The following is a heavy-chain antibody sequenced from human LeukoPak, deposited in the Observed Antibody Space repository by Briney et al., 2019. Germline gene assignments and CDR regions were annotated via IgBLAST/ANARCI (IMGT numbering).Heavy chain of an antibody. Sequence: PSETLSLTCTVSGGSISSYYWSWIRQPAGKGLEWIGRIYTSGSTNYNPSLKSRVTMSVDTSKNQFSLKLSSVTAADTAVYYCAIVGGNYFSGAFDIWGQGTMVTVSS. CDR3: AIVGGNYFSGAFDI. V-gene: IGHV4-4*07. J-gene: IGHJ3*02. CDR2: IYTSGST. CDR1: GGSISSYY. D-gene: IGHD1-26*01.